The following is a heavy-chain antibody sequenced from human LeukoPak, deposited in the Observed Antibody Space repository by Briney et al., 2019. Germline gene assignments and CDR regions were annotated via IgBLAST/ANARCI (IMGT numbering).Heavy chain of an antibody. J-gene: IGHJ4*02. CDR2: INHSGST. CDR3: ARVGYRAVAGPLGD. CDR1: GGSLSGYY. D-gene: IGHD6-19*01. V-gene: IGHV4-34*01. Sequence: SETLSLTCAVYGGSLSGYYWSWIRQPPGKGLEWIGEINHSGSTNYNPSLKSRVTISVDTSKNQFSLKLSSVTAADTAVYYCARVGYRAVAGPLGDWGQGTLVTVSS.